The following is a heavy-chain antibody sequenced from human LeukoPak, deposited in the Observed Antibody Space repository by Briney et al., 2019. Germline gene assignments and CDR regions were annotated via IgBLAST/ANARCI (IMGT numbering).Heavy chain of an antibody. CDR3: ARVHYDYVLSRGYYMDV. J-gene: IGHJ6*03. D-gene: IGHD3-16*01. Sequence: SETLSLSCTVPGGSTRSYYWSCIRQPPGKELEWIGYIYYSWSTNFSPSLRSRVTISVDTSKNQFSLKLSSVTAADTAVYYCARVHYDYVLSRGYYMDVWGKGTTVTISS. CDR1: GGSTRSYY. V-gene: IGHV4-59*01. CDR2: IYYSWST.